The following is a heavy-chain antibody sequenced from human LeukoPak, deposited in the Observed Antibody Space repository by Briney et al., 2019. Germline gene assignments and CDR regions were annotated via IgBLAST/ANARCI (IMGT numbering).Heavy chain of an antibody. D-gene: IGHD6-13*01. J-gene: IGHJ4*02. CDR2: ISVSVDST. CDR3: ARGSKTAGTIYSFDY. V-gene: IGHV3-23*01. Sequence: PGGSLRLSCAASGFTFSSYGMSWFRQAPGKGLEWVSGISVSVDSTYYADSVKGRFTISRDNSKNTVYLQMNSLRAEDTAVYYCARGSKTAGTIYSFDYWGQRTLVTVSS. CDR1: GFTFSSYG.